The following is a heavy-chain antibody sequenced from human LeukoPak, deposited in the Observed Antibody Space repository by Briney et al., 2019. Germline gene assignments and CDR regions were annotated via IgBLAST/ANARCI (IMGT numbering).Heavy chain of an antibody. CDR3: ARVNKNSSGWYGCLDY. CDR2: ISYDGSNK. CDR1: GFTFSSYA. V-gene: IGHV3-30-3*01. J-gene: IGHJ4*02. D-gene: IGHD6-19*01. Sequence: GRSLRLSCAASGFTFSSYAMHWVRQAPGKGLELVAVISYDGSNKYYADSVKGRFTISRDNSKNTLYLQMNSLRAEDTAVYYCARVNKNSSGWYGCLDYWGQGTLVTVSS.